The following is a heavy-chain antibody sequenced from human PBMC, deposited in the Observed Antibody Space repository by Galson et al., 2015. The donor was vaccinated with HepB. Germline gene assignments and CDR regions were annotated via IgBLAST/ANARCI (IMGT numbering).Heavy chain of an antibody. J-gene: IGHJ6*02. V-gene: IGHV3-23*01. CDR3: AKGPYYGSGSRFHYYGMDG. CDR1: GFTFRNSA. Sequence: SLRLSCAASGFTFRNSAMSWVRRAPGKGLEWVSAISGPGDTIYYAESVKGRFTLSRDNSKSTLYLQMNSLRVEDTAVYYCAKGPYYGSGSRFHYYGMDGWGQGTTVTVSS. D-gene: IGHD3-10*01. CDR2: ISGPGDTI.